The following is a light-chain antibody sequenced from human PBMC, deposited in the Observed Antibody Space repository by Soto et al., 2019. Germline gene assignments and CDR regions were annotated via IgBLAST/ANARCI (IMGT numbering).Light chain of an antibody. J-gene: IGLJ1*01. CDR1: SSDIGGYNY. CDR3: SSYTRTSTLYV. CDR2: DVS. V-gene: IGLV2-14*03. Sequence: QSALTQPASVSGSPGQSITIYCTGTSSDIGGYNYVSWYQQLPGKVPKLIIYDVSNRPSGVSDRLSGSKSGNAASLTISGLQAEYEAYYYCSSYTRTSTLYVFGTGTKVTVL.